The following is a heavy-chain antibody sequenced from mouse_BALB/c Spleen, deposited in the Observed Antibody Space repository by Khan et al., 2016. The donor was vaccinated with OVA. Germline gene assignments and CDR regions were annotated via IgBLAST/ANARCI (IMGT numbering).Heavy chain of an antibody. CDR1: GYSITTNYA. V-gene: IGHV3-2*02. CDR2: ISYSGST. D-gene: IGHD1-1*01. J-gene: IGHJ4*01. CDR3: ARNNYYGYAVEY. Sequence: EVQLVESGPGLVKPSQSLSLTCTVTGYSITTNYAWDWIRQFPGNKLEWMGYISYSGSTSYNPSLKSRISITRETSKNQFFLQLNSVTTEDTATKYCARNNYYGYAVEYWGQGTSVTVSS.